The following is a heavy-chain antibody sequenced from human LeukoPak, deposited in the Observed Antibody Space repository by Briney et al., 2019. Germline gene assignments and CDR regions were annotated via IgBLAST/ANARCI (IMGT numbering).Heavy chain of an antibody. CDR1: GFTFSSYA. V-gene: IGHV3-23*01. D-gene: IGHD2-2*02. CDR2: IKGSGDST. CDR3: AKGEVVPAAIYGMDV. Sequence: GGSLRLSCAASGFTFSSYAMNWVRQAPGKGPEWVSLIKGSGDSTYYADSVRGRFTISRDNSKNTLYLQMDSLRGEDTAVYYCAKGEVVPAAIYGMDVWGQGTTVTVS. J-gene: IGHJ6*02.